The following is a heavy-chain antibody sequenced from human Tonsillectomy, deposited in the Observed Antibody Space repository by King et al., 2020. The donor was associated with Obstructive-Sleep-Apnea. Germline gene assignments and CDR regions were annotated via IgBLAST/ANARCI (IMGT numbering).Heavy chain of an antibody. J-gene: IGHJ4*02. D-gene: IGHD3/OR15-3a*01. CDR2: IDYSGST. V-gene: IGHV4-39*07. CDR3: ARGVYSFGHFDY. Sequence: LQLQESGPGLVKPSETLSLTCTVSGGSISSSSYYWGWIRQPPGKGLEWIGSIDYSGSTYYNPSLKSRVTISVDTSKNQFSLKLSSVTAADTAVFYCARGVYSFGHFDYWGQGTLVTVSS. CDR1: GGSISSSSYY.